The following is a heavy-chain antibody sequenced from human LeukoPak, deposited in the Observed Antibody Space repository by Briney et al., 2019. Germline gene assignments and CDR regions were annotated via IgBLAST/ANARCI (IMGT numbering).Heavy chain of an antibody. V-gene: IGHV4-61*05. J-gene: IGHJ3*02. CDR3: ARHGSWYSRTAAFDI. Sequence: PSETLSLTCTVSGGSISSSSYYWSWIRQPPGKGLEWIGYIYYSGSTNYNPSLKSRVTISVDTSKNQFSLKLSSVTAADTAVYYCARHGSWYSRTAAFDIWGQGTMVTVSS. D-gene: IGHD6-13*01. CDR1: GGSISSSSYY. CDR2: IYYSGST.